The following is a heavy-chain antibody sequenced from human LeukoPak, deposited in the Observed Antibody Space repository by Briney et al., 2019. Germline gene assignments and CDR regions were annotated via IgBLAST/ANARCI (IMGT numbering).Heavy chain of an antibody. Sequence: GGSLRLYCAASGFTFDDYAMHWVRQAPGKGLEWVSGISWNSGSIGYADSVKGRFTISRDNAKNSLYLQMNSLRAEDMALYYCAKGPSSGWLDWFDPWGQGTLVTVSS. CDR1: GFTFDDYA. V-gene: IGHV3-9*03. J-gene: IGHJ5*02. D-gene: IGHD6-19*01. CDR3: AKGPSSGWLDWFDP. CDR2: ISWNSGSI.